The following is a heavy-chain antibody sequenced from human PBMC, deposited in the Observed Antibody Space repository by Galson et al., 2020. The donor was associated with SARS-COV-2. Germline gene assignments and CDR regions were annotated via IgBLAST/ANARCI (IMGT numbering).Heavy chain of an antibody. CDR2: IYYSGNT. CDR1: GASISSGGYY. V-gene: IGHV4-31*03. Sequence: SETLSLTCTVSGASISSGGYYWTWIRQHPGKGLEWIGYIYYSGNTYSNPSLKSRVSLSLDTSKNQFSLRLTSVTAADAAVYYCARDRDPNSRYDGFDVWGQGTMVTVSA. CDR3: ARDRDPNSRYDGFDV. D-gene: IGHD6-13*01. J-gene: IGHJ3*01.